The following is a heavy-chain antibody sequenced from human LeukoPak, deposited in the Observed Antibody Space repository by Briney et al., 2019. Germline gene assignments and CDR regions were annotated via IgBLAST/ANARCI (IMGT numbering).Heavy chain of an antibody. CDR2: IKQDGIEK. CDR1: GFTLSSHW. J-gene: IGHJ4*02. D-gene: IGHD2-2*01. Sequence: GGSLTLSCAPSGFTLSSHWMSWVRQAPGNGREWVANIKQDGIEKYYVDSVEDRFTISRDNAKNSLYLQMASLRAEDTAVYYCARGQLLDYWGQGTLVTASS. CDR3: ARGQLLDY. V-gene: IGHV3-7*01.